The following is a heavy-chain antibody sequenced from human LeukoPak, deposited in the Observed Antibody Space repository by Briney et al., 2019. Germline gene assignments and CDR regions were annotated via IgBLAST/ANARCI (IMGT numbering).Heavy chain of an antibody. J-gene: IGHJ3*02. Sequence: GGSLRLSCAASGFSISTYWIHWVRQAPGKGLVWVSRINPDGSTTYYADSVKGRITISRDNAKNTLYLQMNSLRAEDTAVYYCASLYCSGGSCYGSREDAFDIWGQGTMVTVSS. CDR2: INPDGSTT. V-gene: IGHV3-74*01. CDR3: ASLYCSGGSCYGSREDAFDI. CDR1: GFSISTYW. D-gene: IGHD2-15*01.